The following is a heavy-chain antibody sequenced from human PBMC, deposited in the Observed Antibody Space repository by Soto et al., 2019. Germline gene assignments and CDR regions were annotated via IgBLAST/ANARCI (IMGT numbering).Heavy chain of an antibody. CDR3: ARGRGYCSSTSCYTFYYYYGMDV. CDR2: INHSGST. D-gene: IGHD2-2*02. Sequence: LSLTCAVYGGSFSGYYWSWIRQPPGKGLEWIGEINHSGSTNYNPSLKSRVTISVDTSKNQFSLKLSSVTAADTAVYYCARGRGYCSSTSCYTFYYYYGMDVWGQGTTVTVSS. CDR1: GGSFSGYY. J-gene: IGHJ6*02. V-gene: IGHV4-34*01.